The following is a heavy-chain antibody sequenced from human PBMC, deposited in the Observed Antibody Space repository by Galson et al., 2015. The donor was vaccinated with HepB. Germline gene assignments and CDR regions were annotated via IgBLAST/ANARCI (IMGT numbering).Heavy chain of an antibody. D-gene: IGHD2-15*01. V-gene: IGHV1-69*10. CDR1: GGTFSSYA. CDR3: ARAEGYCSGGSCYSGGFDY. CDR2: IIPILGIA. Sequence: SCKASGGTFSSYAISWARQAPGQGLEWMGGIIPILGIANYAQKFQGRVTITADKSTSTAYMELSSLRSEDTAVYYCARAEGYCSGGSCYSGGFDYWGQGTLVTVSS. J-gene: IGHJ4*02.